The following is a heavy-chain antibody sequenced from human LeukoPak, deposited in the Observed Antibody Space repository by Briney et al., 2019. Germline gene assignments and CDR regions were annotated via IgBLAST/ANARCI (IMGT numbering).Heavy chain of an antibody. CDR2: VNHSGST. J-gene: IGHJ4*02. D-gene: IGHD2-2*02. V-gene: IGHV4-34*01. CDR3: ARAGYQLLYHFEY. Sequence: SETLSLTCAVYGGSFSGYYWSWIRQPPGKGLEWIGEVNHSGSTNYNPSLKSRVTISVDTSKNQFSLKLSSVTAADTAVYYCARAGYQLLYHFEYWGQGTLVTVSS. CDR1: GGSFSGYY.